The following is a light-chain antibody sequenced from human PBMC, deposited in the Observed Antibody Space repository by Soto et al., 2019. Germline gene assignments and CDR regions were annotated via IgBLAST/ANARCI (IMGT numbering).Light chain of an antibody. CDR3: QHYHSAPRT. CDR2: AAS. Sequence: DIQMTQSPSSLSASVGDRVTITCRASQAVSKSLAWYQQKPGQVPKLLIYAASTLQSGVPSRFSGSGSGTDFTLTISSLQPEDVATYYCQHYHSAPRTFGQGTKLEIK. CDR1: QAVSKS. J-gene: IGKJ2*01. V-gene: IGKV1-27*01.